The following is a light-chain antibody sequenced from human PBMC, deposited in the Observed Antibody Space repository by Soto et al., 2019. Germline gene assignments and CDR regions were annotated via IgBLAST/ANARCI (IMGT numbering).Light chain of an antibody. J-gene: IGKJ5*01. CDR2: GAS. CDR1: QSVSSSY. V-gene: IGKV3-20*01. Sequence: EIVLTRSPGTLSLSPVERATLSCMASQSVSSSYLAWYQQKPGQAPRLLIYGASSRATGIPDRFSGSGSGTDFTLTISRLEPEDFAVYYCQQHGISHITFGQGTRLEI. CDR3: QQHGISHIT.